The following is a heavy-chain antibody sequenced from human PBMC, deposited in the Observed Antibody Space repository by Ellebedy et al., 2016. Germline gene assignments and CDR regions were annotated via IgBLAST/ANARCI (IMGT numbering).Heavy chain of an antibody. D-gene: IGHD3-10*01. J-gene: IGHJ4*02. V-gene: IGHV3-66*01. CDR3: AKGPRITMVRGVITPPDY. CDR1: GFTVSSNY. Sequence: GGSLRLSXAASGFTVSSNYMSWVRQAPGKGLEWVSVIYSGGSTYYADSVKGRFTISRDNSKNTLYLQMNSLRAEDTAVYYCAKGPRITMVRGVITPPDYWGQGTLVTVSS. CDR2: IYSGGST.